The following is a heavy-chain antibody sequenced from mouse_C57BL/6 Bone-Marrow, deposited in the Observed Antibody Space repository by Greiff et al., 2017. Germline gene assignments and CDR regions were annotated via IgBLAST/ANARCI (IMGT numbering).Heavy chain of an antibody. CDR2: IYPRSGNT. V-gene: IGHV1-81*01. J-gene: IGHJ2*01. Sequence: QVQLKESGAELARPGASVKLSCKASGYTFTSYGISWVKQRTGQGLEWIGEIYPRSGNTYYNEKFKGKAPLTADKSSSTAYMELRSLTSEDSAVYFCARLALTTVVAYYFDYWGQGTTLTVSS. CDR3: ARLALTTVVAYYFDY. CDR1: GYTFTSYG. D-gene: IGHD1-1*01.